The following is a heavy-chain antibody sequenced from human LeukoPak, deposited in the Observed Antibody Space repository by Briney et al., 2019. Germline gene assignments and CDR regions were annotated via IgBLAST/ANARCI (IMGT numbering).Heavy chain of an antibody. CDR2: IYYSGST. CDR3: ARDWGELGIDY. J-gene: IGHJ4*02. Sequence: SETLSLTCTVSGGSISSSSYYWGWIRQPPGKGLEWIGSIYYSGSTYYNPSLKSRVTISVDTSKNQFSLKLSSVTAAGTAVYYCARDWGELGIDYWGQGTLVTVSS. V-gene: IGHV4-39*07. D-gene: IGHD1-26*01. CDR1: GGSISSSSYY.